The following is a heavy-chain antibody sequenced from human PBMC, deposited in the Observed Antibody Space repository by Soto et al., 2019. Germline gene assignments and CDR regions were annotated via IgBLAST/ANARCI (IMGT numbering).Heavy chain of an antibody. J-gene: IGHJ6*02. D-gene: IGHD6-6*01. CDR1: GFTVSNYR. CDR3: AREKEDEGSSSLRVYYGMDA. V-gene: IGHV3-21*01. CDR2: ISSSGYYI. Sequence: LRLSCAASGFTVSNYRMTWVRQAPGKGLEWVSSISSSGYYIHYADSVKGRFTISRDSAKNSVYLQMNSLSAEDTAVYYCAREKEDEGSSSLRVYYGMDAWGQGTTVTVS.